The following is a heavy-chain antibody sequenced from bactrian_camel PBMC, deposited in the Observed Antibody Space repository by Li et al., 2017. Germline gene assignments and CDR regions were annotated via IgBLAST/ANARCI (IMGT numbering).Heavy chain of an antibody. CDR1: GFTFSDYD. J-gene: IGHJ6*01. Sequence: VQLVESGGGLVQPGGSLRHSCAASGFTFSDYDMSWVRQAPGKGLEWVSAIHSGGYSTYYVDSVKGRLTISRDNTKNMLYLQMNSLKSEDTALYYCVKGARAWAAGTYFGYWGQGTQVTVS. CDR3: VKGARAWAAGTYFGY. D-gene: IGHD6*01. V-gene: IGHV3S40*01. CDR2: IHSGGYST.